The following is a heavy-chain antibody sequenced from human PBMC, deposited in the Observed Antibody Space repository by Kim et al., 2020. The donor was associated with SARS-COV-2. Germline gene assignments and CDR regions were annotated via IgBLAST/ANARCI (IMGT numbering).Heavy chain of an antibody. CDR1: GGSFSDYY. Sequence: SETLSLTCAVYGGSFSDYYWSWIRQPPGKGLEWLGEVNHGGTTNYNPSLRSRLTISVDMSKNQFSLKVHSVTAAATSMYSCSRYNSGSGQASSCYFASW. CDR2: VNHGGTT. J-gene: IGHJ4*03. CDR3: SRYNSGSGQASSCYFAS. D-gene: IGHD1-1*01. V-gene: IGHV4-34*01.